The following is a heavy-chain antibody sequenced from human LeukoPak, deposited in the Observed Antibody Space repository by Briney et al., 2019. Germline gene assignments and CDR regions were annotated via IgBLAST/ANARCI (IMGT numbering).Heavy chain of an antibody. CDR1: GYSSTDYG. CDR2: LNGDGSET. D-gene: IGHD3-3*01. CDR3: SKGPGGFWDY. V-gene: IGHV3-23*01. Sequence: PGGSLRLSCAGSGYSSTDYGMGWVRQAPGRGLEWVSALNGDGSETYYADSVKGRFIISRDNSKRTLYLQMSSLRADDTAVYYCSKGPGGFWDYWGQGALVTVAS. J-gene: IGHJ4*02.